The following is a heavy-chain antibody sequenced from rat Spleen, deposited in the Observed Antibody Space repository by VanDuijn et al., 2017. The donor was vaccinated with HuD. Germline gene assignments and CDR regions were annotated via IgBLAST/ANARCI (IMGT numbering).Heavy chain of an antibody. CDR1: GFTFSDYF. D-gene: IGHD1-10*01. CDR3: ARPDYNKYVMDA. Sequence: EVQLVESGGGLVQPGRSLKLSCAASGFTFSDYFMAWVRQAPTKGLEWVATISYDGRRTYYRDSVKCRFTISRDNAKSTLYLQRNSLRSEDTATYYCARPDYNKYVMDAWGQGASVTVSS. V-gene: IGHV5-22*01. CDR2: ISYDGRRT. J-gene: IGHJ4*01.